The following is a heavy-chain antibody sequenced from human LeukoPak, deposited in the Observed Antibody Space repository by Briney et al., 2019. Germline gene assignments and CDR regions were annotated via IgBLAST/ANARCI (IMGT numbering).Heavy chain of an antibody. V-gene: IGHV1-69*05. CDR1: GGTFSSYA. CDR3: ARGQLGRARDYYYYYMDV. CDR2: IIPIFGTA. J-gene: IGHJ6*03. D-gene: IGHD6-6*01. Sequence: SVKVSCKASGGTFSSYAISWVRQAPGQGLEWMGGIIPIFGTANYAQKFQGRVTITTDESTSTAYMELSSLRSEDTAVYYCARGQLGRARDYYYYYMDVWGQGTLVTVSS.